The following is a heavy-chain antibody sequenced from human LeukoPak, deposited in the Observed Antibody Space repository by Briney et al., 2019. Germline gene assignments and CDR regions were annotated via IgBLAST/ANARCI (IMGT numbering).Heavy chain of an antibody. D-gene: IGHD2-21*01. J-gene: IGHJ4*02. CDR2: IKSKTDGGTT. V-gene: IGHV3-15*01. CDR1: GFTFSDAW. CDR3: VTDLVIKGYFDY. Sequence: GGSLRLSCAASGFTFSDAWMSWLRQAPVKGLEWVGRIKSKTDGGTTDYAAPVRGRFTISRDDSKNTLYLQMNSLKTEDTAVCYCVTDLVIKGYFDYWGQGALVTVSS.